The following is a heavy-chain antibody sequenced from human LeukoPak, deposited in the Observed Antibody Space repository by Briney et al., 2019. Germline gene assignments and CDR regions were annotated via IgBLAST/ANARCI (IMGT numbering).Heavy chain of an antibody. D-gene: IGHD6-6*01. Sequence: SCKASGYTFTSYAMHWVRQAPGKGLEWVAVISYDGSNKYYADSVKGRFTISRDNSKNTLYLQMNSLRAEDTAVYYCARDSVNPRDRSSSRAFDYWGQGTLVTVSS. CDR2: ISYDGSNK. J-gene: IGHJ4*02. V-gene: IGHV3-30*04. CDR1: GYTFTSYA. CDR3: ARDSVNPRDRSSSRAFDY.